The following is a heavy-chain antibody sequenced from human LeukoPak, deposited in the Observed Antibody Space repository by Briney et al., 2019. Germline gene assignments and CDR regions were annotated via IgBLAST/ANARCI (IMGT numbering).Heavy chain of an antibody. Sequence: GGSLRLSCEGSGFTFSNYGMHWVRQAPGKGLEWVSAISGSGGDTYYADSVKGRFTISRDNSKNTLYLQMNSLRAEDTALYYCAKGLERESRLDSWGQGTLVTVSS. CDR3: AKGLERESRLDS. D-gene: IGHD1-1*01. J-gene: IGHJ4*02. CDR1: GFTFSNYG. CDR2: ISGSGGDT. V-gene: IGHV3-23*01.